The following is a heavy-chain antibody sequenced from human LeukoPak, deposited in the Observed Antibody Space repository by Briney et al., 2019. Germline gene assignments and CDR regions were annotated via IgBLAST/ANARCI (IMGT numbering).Heavy chain of an antibody. CDR3: ARVLSGVVIPPTRGVYFDS. D-gene: IGHD3-16*01. Sequence: PSETLSLTCAVYGGSFSGYYWSWVRQPPGKGLEWLGEINDSGSTNYNPSLKSRVTISVDTSKNQFSLKVKSVTAADKAVYYCARVLSGVVIPPTRGVYFDSWVQGTVVSVSS. V-gene: IGHV4-34*01. CDR2: INDSGST. J-gene: IGHJ4*02. CDR1: GGSFSGYY.